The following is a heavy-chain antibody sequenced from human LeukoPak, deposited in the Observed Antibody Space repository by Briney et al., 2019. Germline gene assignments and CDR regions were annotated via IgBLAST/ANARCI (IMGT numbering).Heavy chain of an antibody. CDR2: IYHSGRT. J-gene: IGHJ4*02. CDR1: GYSINNGYY. D-gene: IGHD3-22*01. CDR3: AMGSGYFLDY. V-gene: IGHV4-38-2*02. Sequence: SETLSLTCSVSGYSINNGYYWGWIRQPPGKGLEWIGSIYHSGRTYYNPSLKSRVTISVDTSKNQFSLKLSSVTAADTAVYYCAMGSGYFLDYWGQGTLVTVSS.